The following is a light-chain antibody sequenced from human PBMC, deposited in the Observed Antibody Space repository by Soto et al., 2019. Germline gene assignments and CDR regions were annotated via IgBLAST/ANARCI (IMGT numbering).Light chain of an antibody. CDR1: SNDVGGYDL. Sequence: QSVLTQPASVSGSPGQSITISCTGTSNDVGGYDLVSWYQHHPGKAPKLIIYEATKRPSGVSDRFSGSKSGNTASPTISALQAEDEADYSCCSFAGGATFVFGGGTKLTVL. J-gene: IGLJ2*01. CDR3: CSFAGGATFV. CDR2: EAT. V-gene: IGLV2-23*02.